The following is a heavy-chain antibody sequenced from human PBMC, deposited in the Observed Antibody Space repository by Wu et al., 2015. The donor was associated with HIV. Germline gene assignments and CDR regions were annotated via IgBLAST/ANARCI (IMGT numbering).Heavy chain of an antibody. CDR3: ARDATPITTEFDY. D-gene: IGHD4-11*01. CDR1: GYTFTNYY. V-gene: IGHV1-2*02. CDR2: INPSGGAT. J-gene: IGHJ4*02. Sequence: QVHLLQSGAEMKKLGASVKVSCGTSGYTFTNYYIHWVRQAPGHGLEWMAWINPSGGATMYAEAFEGRVTVTTDTSMKTVYMELESLTSGDTAMYFCARDATPITTEFDYWGQGTLITVSS.